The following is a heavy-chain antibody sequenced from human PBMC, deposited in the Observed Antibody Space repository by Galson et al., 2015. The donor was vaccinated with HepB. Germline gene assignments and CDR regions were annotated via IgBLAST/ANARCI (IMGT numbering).Heavy chain of an antibody. V-gene: IGHV5-51*01. Sequence: QSGAEVKKPGESLKISCKGSGYSFPSYWIGWVRQMPGKGLEWMGIIYPGDSGTRYSPSFQGQVTISADKSISTAYLQWSSLKASDTAMYYCARLGYGSGSYSAFDIWGQGTMVTVSS. CDR3: ARLGYGSGSYSAFDI. D-gene: IGHD3-10*01. CDR1: GYSFPSYW. J-gene: IGHJ3*02. CDR2: IYPGDSGT.